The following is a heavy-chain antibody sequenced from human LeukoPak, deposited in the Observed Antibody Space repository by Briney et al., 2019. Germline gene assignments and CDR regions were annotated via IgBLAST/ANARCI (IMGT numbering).Heavy chain of an antibody. CDR2: IYSGGST. V-gene: IGHV3-53*01. CDR3: ARTMVRDLMVGWFDP. Sequence: GGSLRLSCAASGFTVSSNYMSWVRQAPGKGLAWVSVIYSGGSTYYADSVKGRFTISRDNSKNTLYLQMNSLRAEDTAVYYCARTMVRDLMVGWFDPWGQGTLVTVSS. CDR1: GFTVSSNY. D-gene: IGHD3-10*01. J-gene: IGHJ5*02.